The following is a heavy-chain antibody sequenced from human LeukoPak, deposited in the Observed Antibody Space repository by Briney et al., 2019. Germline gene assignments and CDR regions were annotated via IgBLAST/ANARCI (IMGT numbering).Heavy chain of an antibody. Sequence: GESLKISCKGSGYSFTSYWIAWVRQMPGKGLEWMGIIYPGDSDTRYSPSFQGQVTISADKSISTAYLQWSSLKASDTAMYYCARHTASGGPLGYYYYMDVWGKGTTVTVSS. CDR2: IYPGDSDT. CDR3: ARHTASGGPLGYYYYMDV. D-gene: IGHD1-26*01. J-gene: IGHJ6*03. CDR1: GYSFTSYW. V-gene: IGHV5-51*01.